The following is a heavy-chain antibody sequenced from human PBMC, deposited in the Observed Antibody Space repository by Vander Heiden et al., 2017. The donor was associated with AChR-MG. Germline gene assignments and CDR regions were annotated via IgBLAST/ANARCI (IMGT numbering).Heavy chain of an antibody. CDR3: ARDLVGGDGPVVVADHDDY. CDR2: IYHSGST. D-gene: IGHD2-15*01. CDR1: GYSISSGSY. V-gene: IGHV4-38-2*02. Sequence: QVQLQESGPGLVKPSETLSLTCAVSGYSISSGSYWGWIRQPPGKGLEWIGSIYHSGSTYYNPSLKSRVTISVDTSKNQFSLKLSSVTAADTAVYYCARDLVGGDGPVVVADHDDYWGQGTLVTVSS. J-gene: IGHJ4*02.